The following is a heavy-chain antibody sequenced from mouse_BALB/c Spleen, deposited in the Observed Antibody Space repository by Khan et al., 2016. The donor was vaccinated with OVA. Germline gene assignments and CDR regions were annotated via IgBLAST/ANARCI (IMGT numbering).Heavy chain of an antibody. CDR1: GFNIKDTY. Sequence: EVQLKESGAELVKPGASVKLSCTASGFNIKDTYMHWGKQRPEQGLEWIGRIVPANGNTNYNPKFQGKATITADAYNNTADLQLSSLTSEDTAIYYSARDSNYFYAVDNWGQGTSVTVSS. CDR3: ARDSNYFYAVDN. D-gene: IGHD2-5*01. V-gene: IGHV14-3*02. CDR2: IVPANGNT. J-gene: IGHJ4*01.